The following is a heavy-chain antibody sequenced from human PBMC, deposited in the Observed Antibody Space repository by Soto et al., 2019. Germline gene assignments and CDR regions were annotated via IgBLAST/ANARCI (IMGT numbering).Heavy chain of an antibody. D-gene: IGHD3-16*02. CDR1: GGSFSGYY. CDR3: ARAPETPPIVRVVVPYFFDS. Sequence: TLSLTCAVYGGSFSGYYWSWIRQPPGKGLEWIGEINHSGSTNYNPSLKSRVTISVDTSKNQFSLSVSSVTAADTAVYYCARAPETPPIVRVVVPYFFDSWGQGTLVTVSS. V-gene: IGHV4-34*01. J-gene: IGHJ4*02. CDR2: INHSGST.